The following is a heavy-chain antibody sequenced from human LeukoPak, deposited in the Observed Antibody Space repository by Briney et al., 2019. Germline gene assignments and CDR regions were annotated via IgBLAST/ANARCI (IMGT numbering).Heavy chain of an antibody. J-gene: IGHJ4*02. CDR3: ARGYYYDSSGYFPRVTPIDY. V-gene: IGHV1-69*01. CDR1: GGTFSSYA. CDR2: IIPIFGTA. Sequence: ASVKVSCKASGGTFSSYAISWVRQAPGQGLEWMGGIIPIFGTANYAQKFQGRVTITADESTSTAYMELSSLRSEDTAVYYCARGYYYDSSGYFPRVTPIDYWGQGTLVTASS. D-gene: IGHD3-22*01.